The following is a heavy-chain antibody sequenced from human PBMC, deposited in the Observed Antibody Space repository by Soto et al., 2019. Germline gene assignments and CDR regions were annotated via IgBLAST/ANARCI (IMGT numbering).Heavy chain of an antibody. CDR2: ISGSGGST. V-gene: IGHV3-23*01. Sequence: GGSLRLSCAASGFTFSSYAMSWVRQAPGKGLEWVSAISGSGGSTYYADSVKGRFTISRDNSKNTLYLQMNSLRAEDTAVYYCAKVASDYDFWSGYYQDYWGQGTLVTVSS. D-gene: IGHD3-3*01. J-gene: IGHJ4*02. CDR1: GFTFSSYA. CDR3: AKVASDYDFWSGYYQDY.